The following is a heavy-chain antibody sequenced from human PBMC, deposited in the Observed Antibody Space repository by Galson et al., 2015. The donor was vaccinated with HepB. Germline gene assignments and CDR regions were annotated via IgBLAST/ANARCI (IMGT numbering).Heavy chain of an antibody. J-gene: IGHJ4*02. Sequence: SLRLSCAASGFTFSSYSMNWVRQAPGKGLEWVSSISSSSSYIYYADSVKGRFTISRDNAKNSLYLQMNSLRAEDTAVYYCARLGGTDIVATIGLDYWGQGTLVTVSS. V-gene: IGHV3-21*01. D-gene: IGHD5-12*01. CDR3: ARLGGTDIVATIGLDY. CDR1: GFTFSSYS. CDR2: ISSSSSYI.